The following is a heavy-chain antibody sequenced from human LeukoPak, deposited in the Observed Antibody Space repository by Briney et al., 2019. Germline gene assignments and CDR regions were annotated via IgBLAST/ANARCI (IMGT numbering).Heavy chain of an antibody. CDR1: GFTFSTYF. V-gene: IGHV3-74*01. J-gene: IGHJ4*02. D-gene: IGHD4-17*01. CDR2: INSDGSTT. Sequence: GGPLRLSCAASGFTFSTYFMHWVRQAPGKGLVWVSRINSDGSTTSLADSVKGRFTISRDNAKNTLYLQMDSLRAEDTAVYFCARGVHYGSDYWGRGTLVTVSS. CDR3: ARGVHYGSDY.